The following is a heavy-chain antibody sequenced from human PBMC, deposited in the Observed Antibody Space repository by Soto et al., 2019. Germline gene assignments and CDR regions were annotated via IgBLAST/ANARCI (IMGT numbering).Heavy chain of an antibody. J-gene: IGHJ4*02. V-gene: IGHV1-18*01. D-gene: IGHD3-22*01. CDR1: GYPFVDFA. Sequence: QIQLVQSGAELKKPGASVQVSCKAFGYPFVDFAFNWIRQAPGQGPEWIGWITPSTGNTNDAQKLQGILTLTTANLQGKDQMQLRGLRSDDKAMYYCVRLNVIFSASSVYSFADHWGQGTQVTVSS. CDR2: ITPSTGNT. CDR3: VRLNVIFSASSVYSFADH.